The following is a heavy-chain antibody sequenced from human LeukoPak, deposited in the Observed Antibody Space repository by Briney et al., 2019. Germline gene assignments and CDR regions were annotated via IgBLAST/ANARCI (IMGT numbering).Heavy chain of an antibody. CDR2: ISGSGGST. CDR3: ARDSLLLWFGGYFDY. J-gene: IGHJ4*02. D-gene: IGHD3-10*01. Sequence: GGSLRLSCAASGFTFSKFSMNWVRQAPGKGLEWVSAISGSGGSTYYADSVKGRFTISRDNSKNTLYLQMNSLRAEDTAVYYCARDSLLLWFGGYFDYWGQGTLVTVSS. CDR1: GFTFSKFS. V-gene: IGHV3-23*01.